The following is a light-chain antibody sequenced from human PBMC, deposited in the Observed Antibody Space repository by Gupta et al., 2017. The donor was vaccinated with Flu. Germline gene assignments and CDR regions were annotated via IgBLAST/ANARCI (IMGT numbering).Light chain of an antibody. CDR3: QQYAHSPLT. Sequence: ERGTLSCMASQILRSSTLAWYQQKPGQAPRLLIYGDSRRATGIPDRFSGSGSGTDFTLTISRLEPEDFAVYYCQQYAHSPLTFGGGTKVEIK. CDR1: QILRSST. J-gene: IGKJ4*01. V-gene: IGKV3-20*01. CDR2: GDS.